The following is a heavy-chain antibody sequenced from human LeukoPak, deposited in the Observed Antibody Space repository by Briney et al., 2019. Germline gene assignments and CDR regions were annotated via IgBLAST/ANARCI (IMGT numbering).Heavy chain of an antibody. CDR2: ISGSGGST. J-gene: IGHJ4*02. D-gene: IGHD3-9*01. CDR3: AKVPLGKILTGYSGKYPFDY. CDR1: GFTFSSYA. Sequence: PGGSLRLSCAASGFTFSSYAMSWVRQAPGKGLEWVSAISGSGGSTYYADSVKGRFTISRDNSKNTLYLQMNSLRAEDTAVYYCAKVPLGKILTGYSGKYPFDYWGQGTLVTVSS. V-gene: IGHV3-23*01.